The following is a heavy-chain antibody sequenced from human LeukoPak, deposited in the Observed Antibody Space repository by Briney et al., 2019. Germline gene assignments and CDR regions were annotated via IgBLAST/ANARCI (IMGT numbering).Heavy chain of an antibody. J-gene: IGHJ4*02. D-gene: IGHD6-13*01. CDR1: GFTFSSYS. Sequence: GGSLRLSCAASGFTFSSYSMNWVRQAPGKGLEWVSSISSSSSYIYYADSVKGRFTISRDNAKNSLYLQMNSLRAEDTAVYYCARGAAAGRTFDYWGQGTLVTVSS. CDR3: ARGAAAGRTFDY. CDR2: ISSSSSYI. V-gene: IGHV3-21*01.